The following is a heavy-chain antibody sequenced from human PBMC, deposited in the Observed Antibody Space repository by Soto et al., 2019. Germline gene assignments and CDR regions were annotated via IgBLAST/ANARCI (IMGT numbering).Heavy chain of an antibody. Sequence: GGSLRLSCAASGFTFSSYGMHWVRQAPGKGLEWVAVIWYDGSNKYYADSVKGRFTISRDNSKNTLYLQMNSLRAEDTAVYYCASTGGAYYDSSGYSGYWGQGTLVTVS. CDR2: IWYDGSNK. CDR3: ASTGGAYYDSSGYSGY. CDR1: GFTFSSYG. D-gene: IGHD3-22*01. J-gene: IGHJ4*02. V-gene: IGHV3-33*01.